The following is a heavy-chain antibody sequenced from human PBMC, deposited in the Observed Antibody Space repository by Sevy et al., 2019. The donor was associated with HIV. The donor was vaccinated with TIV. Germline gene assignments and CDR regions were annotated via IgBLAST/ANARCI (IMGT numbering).Heavy chain of an antibody. CDR1: GFSFDSYG. J-gene: IGHJ6*03. D-gene: IGHD3-22*01. CDR2: ISGSGTRT. V-gene: IGHV3-23*01. CDR3: AKGGGGHYDPDEIGYYFYYYNMDV. Sequence: GGSLRLSCAVSGFSFDSYGMTWVRQAPGKWLEWVSGISGSGTRTYYADSVKGRFIISRDNSKNTLYLQMNSLRSEDTGIYYWAKGGGGHYDPDEIGYYFYYYNMDVWGKGTTVTVSS.